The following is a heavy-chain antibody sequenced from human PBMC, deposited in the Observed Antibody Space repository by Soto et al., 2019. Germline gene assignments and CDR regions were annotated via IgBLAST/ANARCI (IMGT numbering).Heavy chain of an antibody. V-gene: IGHV4-30-2*01. Sequence: PXETLSLTCAVSGGSISSGGYSWSWVRQPRGKGLEWIGYIYHSGSTYYNPSLKSRVTISVDRSKNQFSLKLSSVTAADTAVYYCARLYGSGSYYGSRWFEPWGKGTLVTV. D-gene: IGHD3-10*01. CDR3: ARLYGSGSYYGSRWFEP. J-gene: IGHJ5*02. CDR1: GGSISSGGYS. CDR2: IYHSGST.